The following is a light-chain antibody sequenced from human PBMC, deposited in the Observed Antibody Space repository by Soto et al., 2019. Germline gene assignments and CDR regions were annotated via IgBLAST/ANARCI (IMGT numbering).Light chain of an antibody. CDR2: GNN. CDR1: SSNIGEGYD. J-gene: IGLJ1*01. Sequence: QSVLTQPPSVSGAPGQRVTISCTGSSSNIGEGYDVHWYQQLPGTAPKLLIYGNNNRPSGVPDRFSGSKSATSASLAITGLQAEDEADYYCSSYTTTNTYVFGTGTQLTVL. V-gene: IGLV1-40*01. CDR3: SSYTTTNTYV.